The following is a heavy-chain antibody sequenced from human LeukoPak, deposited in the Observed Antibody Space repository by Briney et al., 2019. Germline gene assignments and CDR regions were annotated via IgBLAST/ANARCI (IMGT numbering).Heavy chain of an antibody. CDR2: ISAYNGNT. J-gene: IGHJ4*02. V-gene: IGHV1-18*01. Sequence: GASVEVSCKASGYTFTSYGISWVRQAPGQGLEWMGWISAYNGNTNYAQKLQGRVTMTTDTSTSTAYIELRSLRSDDTAVYYCARGLGYCSGGSCYSDYWGQGTLVTVSS. CDR1: GYTFTSYG. CDR3: ARGLGYCSGGSCYSDY. D-gene: IGHD2-15*01.